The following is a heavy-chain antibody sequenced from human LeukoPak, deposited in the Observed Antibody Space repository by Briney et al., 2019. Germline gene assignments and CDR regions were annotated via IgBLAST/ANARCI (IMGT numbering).Heavy chain of an antibody. D-gene: IGHD3-10*02. V-gene: IGHV3-23*01. CDR3: AKVPHYYVLYYYMDV. Sequence: GGSLRLSCAASGFTFSSYWMSWVRQSPGKGLEWVSSIFPSGGEIHYADSVRGRFTISRDNSKSTLSLQMNSLRAEDTAVYYCAKVPHYYVLYYYMDVWGKGTTVTVSS. J-gene: IGHJ6*03. CDR2: IFPSGGEI. CDR1: GFTFSSYW.